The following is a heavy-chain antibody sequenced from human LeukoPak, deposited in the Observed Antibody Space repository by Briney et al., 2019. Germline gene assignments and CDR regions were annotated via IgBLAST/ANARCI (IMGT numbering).Heavy chain of an antibody. CDR3: ASGGVVIAATGHMDV. Sequence: SETLSLTCAVYGGSFSGYYWGWIRQPPGKGPEWIGSIYHSGSTYYNPSLKSRVTISVDTSKNQFSLKLSSVTAADTAVYYCASGGVVIAATGHMDVWGKGTTVTVSS. D-gene: IGHD2-15*01. J-gene: IGHJ6*03. V-gene: IGHV4-38-2*01. CDR1: GGSFSGYY. CDR2: IYHSGST.